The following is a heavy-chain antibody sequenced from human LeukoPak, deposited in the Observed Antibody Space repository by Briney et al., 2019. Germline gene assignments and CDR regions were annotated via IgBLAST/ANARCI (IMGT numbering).Heavy chain of an antibody. V-gene: IGHV3-48*03. D-gene: IGHD3-22*01. CDR3: ARDWDLYDSSGYYYWAHWYFDL. Sequence: PGGSLRLSCAASGFTFSSYEMNWVRQAPGKGLEWVSYISSSGSTIYYADSVKGRFTISRDNAKNSLYLQMNSLRAEDTAVYYCARDWDLYDSSGYYYWAHWYFDLWGRGTLVTVSS. CDR1: GFTFSSYE. J-gene: IGHJ2*01. CDR2: ISSSGSTI.